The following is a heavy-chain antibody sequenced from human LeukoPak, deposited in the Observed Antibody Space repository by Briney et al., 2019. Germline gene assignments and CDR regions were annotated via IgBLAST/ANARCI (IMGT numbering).Heavy chain of an antibody. J-gene: IGHJ4*02. CDR3: ARDWPSQQLALDY. V-gene: IGHV3-48*03. D-gene: IGHD6-13*01. CDR1: GFTFNTYE. Sequence: GGSLRLSCAASGFTFNTYEMNWVRQAPGKGLEWVSYISSGGSSIYYADSVKGRFTISRDNAKNSLYLQMNSLRAEDTAVYYCARDWPSQQLALDYWGQGTLVTVSS. CDR2: ISSGGSSI.